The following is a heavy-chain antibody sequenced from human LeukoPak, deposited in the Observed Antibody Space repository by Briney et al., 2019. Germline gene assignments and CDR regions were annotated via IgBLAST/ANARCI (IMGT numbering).Heavy chain of an antibody. CDR1: GYSISSGYY. D-gene: IGHD3-22*01. CDR3: TRGSIAYYYMDV. V-gene: IGHV4-38-2*02. J-gene: IGHJ6*03. Sequence: PPETLSLTCTVSGYSISSGYYWGWIRQPPGKGLEWIGSIYHSGSTNYNPSLKSRVTISVDTSKNQFSLKLSSVTAADTAVYYCTRGSIAYYYMDVWGKGTTVTISS. CDR2: IYHSGST.